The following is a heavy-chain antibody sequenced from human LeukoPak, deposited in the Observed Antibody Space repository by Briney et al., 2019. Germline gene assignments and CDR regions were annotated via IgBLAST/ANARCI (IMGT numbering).Heavy chain of an antibody. Sequence: SSETLSLTCTVSGGSISSGDYYWSWLRQPPGKGLEWIGYIYYSGSTYYNPSLKSRVTISVDTSKNQFSLKLSSVTAADTAVYYCARRSARLWFGESLYYFDYWGQGTLVTVSS. J-gene: IGHJ4*02. CDR3: ARRSARLWFGESLYYFDY. CDR2: IYYSGST. V-gene: IGHV4-30-4*08. CDR1: GGSISSGDYY. D-gene: IGHD3-10*01.